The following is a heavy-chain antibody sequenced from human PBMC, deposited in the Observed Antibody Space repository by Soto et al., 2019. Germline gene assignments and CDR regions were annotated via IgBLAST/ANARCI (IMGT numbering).Heavy chain of an antibody. Sequence: ASVKVSCKASGYTFTSYAMHWVRQAPGQRLEWMGWINAGNGNTKYSQKFQGRVTITRDTSASTAYMELSSLRSEDTAVYYCARAVAVPADFDYWGQGTRVTVAS. CDR1: GYTFTSYA. D-gene: IGHD6-19*01. J-gene: IGHJ4*02. V-gene: IGHV1-3*01. CDR2: INAGNGNT. CDR3: ARAVAVPADFDY.